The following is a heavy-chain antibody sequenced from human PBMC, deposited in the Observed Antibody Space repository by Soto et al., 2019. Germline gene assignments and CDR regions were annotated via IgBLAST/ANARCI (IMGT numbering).Heavy chain of an antibody. V-gene: IGHV3-21*01. CDR2: ISSSSSYI. CDR3: ARAIVASSSWKDNWFDP. J-gene: IGHJ5*02. D-gene: IGHD6-13*01. Sequence: PGGSLRLSCAASGFTFSSYSMNWVRQAPGKGLEWVSSISSSSSYIYYADSVKGRFTISRDNAKNSLYLQMNSLRAEDTAVYYCARAIVASSSWKDNWFDPWAREPWSPSPQ. CDR1: GFTFSSYS.